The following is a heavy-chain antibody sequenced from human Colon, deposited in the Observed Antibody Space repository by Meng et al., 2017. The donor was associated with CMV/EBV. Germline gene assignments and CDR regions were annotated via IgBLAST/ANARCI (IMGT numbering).Heavy chain of an antibody. D-gene: IGHD3-9*01. J-gene: IGHJ4*02. CDR3: AKTPKFWDHYFDQ. CDR2: STQSGST. V-gene: IGHV4-4*02. Sequence: RRHGGGGGRQTQGKGREWIGESTQSGSTNDNPSVMRRVTIAVDKSKNQFPLKLNSVTAADTAVYYCAKTPKFWDHYFDQWGQGTLVTVSS. CDR1: RRHG.